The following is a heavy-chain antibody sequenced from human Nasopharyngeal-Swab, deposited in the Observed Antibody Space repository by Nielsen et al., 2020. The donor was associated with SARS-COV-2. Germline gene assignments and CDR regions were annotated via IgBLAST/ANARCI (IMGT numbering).Heavy chain of an antibody. V-gene: IGHV1-8*01. J-gene: IGHJ6*02. CDR2: MNPNSGNT. D-gene: IGHD6-19*01. CDR3: ARGLYSSGFSYYYYGMDV. Sequence: WGRQVPGQGLEWMGWMNPNSGNTGYAQKFQGRVTMTRNTSISTAYMELSSLRSEDTAVYYCARGLYSSGFSYYYYGMDVWGQGTTVTVSS.